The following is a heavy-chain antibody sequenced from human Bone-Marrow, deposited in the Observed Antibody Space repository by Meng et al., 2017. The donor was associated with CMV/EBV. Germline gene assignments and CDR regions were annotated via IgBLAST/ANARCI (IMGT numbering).Heavy chain of an antibody. Sequence: ASVKVSCKASGYTFTGYYMHWVRQAPGQGLEWMGWINPNSGGTNYAQKFQGRVTMTRDTSISTAYMELSRLRSDDTAVYYCARELIGYCSGGSCSEYGYWGQGTLVTVSS. J-gene: IGHJ4*02. V-gene: IGHV1-2*02. D-gene: IGHD2-15*01. CDR3: ARELIGYCSGGSCSEYGY. CDR1: GYTFTGYY. CDR2: INPNSGGT.